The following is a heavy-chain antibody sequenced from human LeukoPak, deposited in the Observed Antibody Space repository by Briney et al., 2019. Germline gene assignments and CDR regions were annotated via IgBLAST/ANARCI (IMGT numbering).Heavy chain of an antibody. J-gene: IGHJ6*03. CDR2: IYYSGST. CDR3: ARVPYSSSWYSYYYMYV. D-gene: IGHD6-13*01. V-gene: IGHV4-59*11. CDR1: GGSISSHY. Sequence: PSETLSLTSTVSGGSISSHYWSWIRPPPGKGLEWIGYIYYSGSTNYNPSLKSRVSISVDTSKNQFSLKLSSVTAADTAVYYCARVPYSSSWYSYYYMYVWGKGTTVTVSS.